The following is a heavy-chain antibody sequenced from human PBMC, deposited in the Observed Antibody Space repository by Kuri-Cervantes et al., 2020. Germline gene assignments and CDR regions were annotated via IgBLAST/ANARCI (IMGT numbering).Heavy chain of an antibody. CDR1: GYTFTSYG. CDR3: ARGYYDSSGYYYPYYYYGMDV. D-gene: IGHD3-22*01. V-gene: IGHV1-18*01. CDR2: ISAYNGNT. Sequence: ASVKVSCKASGYTFTSYGISWVRQAPGQGLEWMGWISAYNGNTNYAQKLQGRVTMTTGTSTSTAYMELRSLRSDDTAVYYCARGYYDSSGYYYPYYYYGMDVWGQGTTVTVSS. J-gene: IGHJ6*02.